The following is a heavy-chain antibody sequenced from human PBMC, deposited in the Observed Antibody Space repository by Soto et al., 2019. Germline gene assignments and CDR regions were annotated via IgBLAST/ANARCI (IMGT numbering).Heavy chain of an antibody. CDR1: GGTFSSHA. CDR2: IIPIFGTA. J-gene: IGHJ6*02. D-gene: IGHD2-2*01. Sequence: QVQLVQSGAEVKKPGASVKVSCKASGGTFSSHAISWVRQAPGQGLEWMGGIIPIFGTANYAQKFQGRVTITADESTSTAYMELSSLRSEDTAVYYCASDLGYCSSTSCYLVYGMDVWGQGTTVTVSS. CDR3: ASDLGYCSSTSCYLVYGMDV. V-gene: IGHV1-69*01.